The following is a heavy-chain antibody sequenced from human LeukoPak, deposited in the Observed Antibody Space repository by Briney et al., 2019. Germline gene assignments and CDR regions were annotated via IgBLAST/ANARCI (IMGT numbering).Heavy chain of an antibody. CDR2: ISAYNGNT. CDR1: GYTFTSYG. V-gene: IGHV1-18*01. CDR3: ARSYYDILTGYFQH. Sequence: ASVEVSCKASGYTFTSYGISWVRQAPGQGLEWMGWISAYNGNTNYAQKLQGRVTMTTDTSTSTAYMELRSLRSDDTAVYYCARSYYDILTGYFQHWGQGTLVTVSS. D-gene: IGHD3-9*01. J-gene: IGHJ1*01.